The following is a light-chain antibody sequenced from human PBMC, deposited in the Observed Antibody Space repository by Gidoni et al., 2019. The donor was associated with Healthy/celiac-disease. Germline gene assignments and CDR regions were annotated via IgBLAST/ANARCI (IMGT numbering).Light chain of an antibody. V-gene: IGKV1-33*01. CDR3: QQYDNLPLT. Sequence: DVQTTQSPSPLSASVGDRVNITCQASQDISNYLNWYQQKPGKAPKLLIYDASNLETGVPSRFSGSGSGTDFTFTISSLQPEDIATYYCQQYDNLPLTFGGGTKVEIK. CDR1: QDISNY. CDR2: DAS. J-gene: IGKJ4*02.